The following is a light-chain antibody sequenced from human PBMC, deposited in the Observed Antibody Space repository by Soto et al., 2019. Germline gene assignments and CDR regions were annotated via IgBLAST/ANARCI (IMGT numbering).Light chain of an antibody. J-gene: IGLJ2*01. CDR2: DNN. CDR1: NSDIGNYNY. CDR3: ATWDGSLPGEV. V-gene: IGLV1-51*01. Sequence: QSALTQPRSVSGSPGQSVTISCTGTNSDIGNYNYVSWYQQLPGTAPKLLIYDNNKRPSGIPDRFSGSKSGTSGTLDITGLQTGDEADYYCATWDGSLPGEVFGGGTKVTVL.